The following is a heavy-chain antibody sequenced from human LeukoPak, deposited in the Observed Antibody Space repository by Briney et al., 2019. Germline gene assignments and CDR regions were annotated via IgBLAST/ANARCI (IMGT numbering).Heavy chain of an antibody. Sequence: ASVKVSCKAFGSTLINHAIHWVRQAPGQRLEWMGWIIPGKGDTKYSEEFQDRVTISWDTSATTVYMELFSLKSEDVAVYYCARGPAPGIFPFDMWGHGTMVTVSS. CDR3: ARGPAPGIFPFDM. V-gene: IGHV1-3*03. D-gene: IGHD6-13*01. J-gene: IGHJ3*02. CDR1: GSTLINHA. CDR2: IIPGKGDT.